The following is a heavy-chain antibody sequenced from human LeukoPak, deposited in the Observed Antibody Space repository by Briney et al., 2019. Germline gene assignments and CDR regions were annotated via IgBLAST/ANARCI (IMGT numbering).Heavy chain of an antibody. CDR2: IKSKTEGGTT. CDR3: TTSIMITFGGVIAPDY. D-gene: IGHD3-16*02. J-gene: IGHJ4*02. Sequence: PGGSLRLSCAASGFTFSNAWMSWVRQAPGKGLEWVGRIKSKTEGGTTDYAAPVKGRFTISRDDSKNTLYLQMNSLKTEDTAVYYCTTSIMITFGGVIAPDYWGQGTLVTVSS. CDR1: GFTFSNAW. V-gene: IGHV3-15*01.